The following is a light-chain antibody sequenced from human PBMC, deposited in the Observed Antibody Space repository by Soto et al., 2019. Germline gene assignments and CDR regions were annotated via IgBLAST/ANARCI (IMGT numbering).Light chain of an antibody. Sequence: DNVLTQSPDTLSLSPGERATLSCRASQSVSSYLAWYQHKPGQPPRLLIYDASNRATGIPARFSGSGSGTDFTLTISSLEPDDFAVYYCQQRSIWYTFGQGTKLEIK. CDR1: QSVSSY. V-gene: IGKV3-11*01. CDR3: QQRSIWYT. J-gene: IGKJ2*01. CDR2: DAS.